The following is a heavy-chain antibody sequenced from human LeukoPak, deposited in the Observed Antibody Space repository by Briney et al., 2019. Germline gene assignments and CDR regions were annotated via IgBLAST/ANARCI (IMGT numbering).Heavy chain of an antibody. Sequence: SATLSLTCTVSGGSMTGYYWAWIRQPPGKRLEWIGYVHSSGGTKYNPSLKSRVTVSIDMSRNQFSLNVRSVTAADTATYYCTKLSDCGDDCYDRPHWFDPWGQGRLVTVSS. CDR2: VHSSGGT. CDR3: TKLSDCGDDCYDRPHWFDP. D-gene: IGHD2-21*02. V-gene: IGHV4-59*08. J-gene: IGHJ5*02. CDR1: GGSMTGYY.